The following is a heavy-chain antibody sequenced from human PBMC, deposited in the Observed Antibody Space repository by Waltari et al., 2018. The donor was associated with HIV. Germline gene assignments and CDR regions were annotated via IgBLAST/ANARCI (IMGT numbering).Heavy chain of an antibody. D-gene: IGHD3-22*01. CDR1: GYNFTNYG. Sequence: QVHLVQSGAELRKPGASVTVSCKASGYNFTNYGITWLRQAPGKGLEWMGWISGYNGDTKYAQKVRGRVTMTTDTSTSTAYLEMGSLRFDDTAVYYCARDHYYGSSGYYSDYWGQGTLVTVSS. CDR3: ARDHYYGSSGYYSDY. CDR2: ISGYNGDT. V-gene: IGHV1-18*01. J-gene: IGHJ4*02.